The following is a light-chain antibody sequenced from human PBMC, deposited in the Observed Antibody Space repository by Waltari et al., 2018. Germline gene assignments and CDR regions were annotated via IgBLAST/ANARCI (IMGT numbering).Light chain of an antibody. CDR2: GAS. V-gene: IGKV3-20*01. Sequence: EIVLTQSPGILSSSPGERATISCRASQSVSSNYLAWYQQKVGQAPRLLIFGASNRVTGIPDRFSGSGSGTDFTLTISRLESEDFTVYYCQQYGSSPWTFGQGTKVEI. CDR3: QQYGSSPWT. J-gene: IGKJ1*01. CDR1: QSVSSNY.